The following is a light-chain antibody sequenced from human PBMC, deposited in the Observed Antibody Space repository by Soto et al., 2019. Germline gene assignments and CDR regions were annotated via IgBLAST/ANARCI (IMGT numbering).Light chain of an antibody. CDR3: QQRSNWPLT. Sequence: SVLAQSPATLSLSPGARATLACLAIQGVSSYLAWYQQKPGQAPRLLIYDASNRATGIPARFSGSGSGTDFTLTISSLEPEDFAVYYCQQRSNWPLTFGGGTKVDIK. J-gene: IGKJ4*01. CDR1: QGVSSY. V-gene: IGKV3-11*01. CDR2: DAS.